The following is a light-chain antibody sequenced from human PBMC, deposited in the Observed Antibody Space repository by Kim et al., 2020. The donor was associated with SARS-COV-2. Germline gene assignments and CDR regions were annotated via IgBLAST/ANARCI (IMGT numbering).Light chain of an antibody. J-gene: IGKJ4*01. CDR3: QQYNNWPPTDT. CDR2: GAS. Sequence: EIVMTQSPATLSVSPGERATLSCRASQSVSSNLAWYQQKPGQAHRLLIYGASTRATGIPARFSGSGSGTEFTLTISSLQSEDFAVYYCQQYNNWPPTDTFGGGTKVDIK. CDR1: QSVSSN. V-gene: IGKV3-15*01.